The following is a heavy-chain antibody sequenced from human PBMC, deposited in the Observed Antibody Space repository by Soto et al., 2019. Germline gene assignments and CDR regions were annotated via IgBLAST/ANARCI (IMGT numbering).Heavy chain of an antibody. Sequence: PSETLSLTCGVTGGTISGYYWTWIRQPAGKGLEWIGRIYSSGNTKYNPSLQSRVAMSLDTSNNQFSLRLTSVTAADTAVYYCARGQRFSDWVDPWGQGTLVTVSS. CDR2: IYSSGNT. D-gene: IGHD3-3*01. CDR1: GGTISGYY. CDR3: ARGQRFSDWVDP. V-gene: IGHV4-4*07. J-gene: IGHJ5*02.